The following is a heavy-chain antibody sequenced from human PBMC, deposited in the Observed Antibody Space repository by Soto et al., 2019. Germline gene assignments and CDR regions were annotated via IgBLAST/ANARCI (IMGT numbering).Heavy chain of an antibody. Sequence: QVQLQESGPGLVKPSGTLSLTCAVSSGSISSSNWWSWVRQPPVKGLEWIGEIYHSGSTNYNPSLKSRVTISVDKSKNQFSLKLSSVTAADTAVYYCARVWYSGYPGGDFDYWGQGTLVTVSS. CDR1: SGSISSSNW. CDR3: ARVWYSGYPGGDFDY. V-gene: IGHV4-4*02. CDR2: IYHSGST. J-gene: IGHJ4*02. D-gene: IGHD5-12*01.